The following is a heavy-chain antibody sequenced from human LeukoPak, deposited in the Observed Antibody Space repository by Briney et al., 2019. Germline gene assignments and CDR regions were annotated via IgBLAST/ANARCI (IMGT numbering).Heavy chain of an antibody. CDR1: GGSISSYY. J-gene: IGHJ3*02. V-gene: IGHV4-59*12. CDR3: ARGSSGSYFLAVAFDI. Sequence: PSETLSLTCTVSGGSISSYYWSWIRQPPGKGLEWIGYIYYSGSTNYNPSLKSRVTISVDKSKNQFSLKLSSVTAADTAVYYCARGSSGSYFLAVAFDIWGQGTMVTVSS. D-gene: IGHD1-26*01. CDR2: IYYSGST.